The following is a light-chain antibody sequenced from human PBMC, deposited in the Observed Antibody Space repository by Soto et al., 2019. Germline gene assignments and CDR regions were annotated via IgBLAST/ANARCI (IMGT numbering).Light chain of an antibody. CDR2: DVS. J-gene: IGLJ1*01. V-gene: IGLV2-14*01. CDR1: SSDVGGYNY. CDR3: SSYTGSSTLKV. Sequence: QSALTQPASVSGSPGQLITISCTGTSSDVGGYNYVSWYQQHPGKAPKLMIYDVSNRPSGVSNRFSGSKSGNTASLTISGLQAEDEADYYCSSYTGSSTLKVFGTGTKVTVL.